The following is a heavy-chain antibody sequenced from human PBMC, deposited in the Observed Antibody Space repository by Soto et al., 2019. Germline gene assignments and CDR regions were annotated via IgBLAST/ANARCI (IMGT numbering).Heavy chain of an antibody. V-gene: IGHV1-18*01. CDR1: GYTFTSYG. D-gene: IGHD6-19*01. CDR2: ISAYNGNT. J-gene: IGHJ4*02. Sequence: QVPLVQSGAEVKKPGASVKVSCKASGYTFTSYGISWVRQAPGQGLEWMGWISAYNGNTNYSQKLQGRVTMTTDTATSTAYMELRSLRSDATAVYYCARGTAEGWSRLGRPRYYFDYWGQGTLVTVSS. CDR3: ARGTAEGWSRLGRPRYYFDY.